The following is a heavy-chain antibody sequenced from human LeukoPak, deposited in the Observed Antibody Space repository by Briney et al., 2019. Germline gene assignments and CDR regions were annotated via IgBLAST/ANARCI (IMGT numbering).Heavy chain of an antibody. D-gene: IGHD3-16*02. CDR2: MNPNSGNT. J-gene: IGHJ4*02. V-gene: IGHV1-8*01. Sequence: ASVKVSCKASGYTFTSYDINWVRQATGQGLEWMGWMNPNSGNTGYAQKFQGRVTMTRNTSISTAYMELSSLRSEDTSVYYCARGQSELRLGELSYFDYWGQGTLVTVSS. CDR3: ARGQSELRLGELSYFDY. CDR1: GYTFTSYD.